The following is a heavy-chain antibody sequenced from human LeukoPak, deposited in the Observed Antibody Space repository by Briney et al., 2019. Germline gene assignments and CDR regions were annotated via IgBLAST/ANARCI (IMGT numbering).Heavy chain of an antibody. CDR1: GFSVSDYY. CDR3: ARETVAGTFDY. D-gene: IGHD6-19*01. Sequence: GGSLRLSCAASGFSVSDYYISWVRQAPGKGLGWISDVGGSDNFISYSDSVRGRFTISRDYANNSLYLQMNSLRVDDTAVYYCARETVAGTFDYWGQGTLVTVSS. V-gene: IGHV3-11*01. CDR2: VGGSDNFI. J-gene: IGHJ4*02.